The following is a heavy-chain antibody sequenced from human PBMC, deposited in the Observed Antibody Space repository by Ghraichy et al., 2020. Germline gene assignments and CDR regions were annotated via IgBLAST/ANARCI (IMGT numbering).Heavy chain of an antibody. Sequence: SETLSLTCGVSGYSISTGYCWGWIRQPPGKGLEWLGSICVGGSTLYDPSLKSRITISQDTSKNQLSLKLNSVSAADTAVDYCARVPHGASGGVITLRWIDPWGQGSLVTVSS. CDR1: GYSISTGYC. V-gene: IGHV4-38-2*01. J-gene: IGHJ5*02. D-gene: IGHD3-3*01. CDR2: ICVGGST. CDR3: ARVPHGASGGVITLRWIDP.